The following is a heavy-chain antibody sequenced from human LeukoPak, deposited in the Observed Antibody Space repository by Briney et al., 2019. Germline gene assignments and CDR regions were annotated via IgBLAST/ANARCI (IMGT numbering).Heavy chain of an antibody. V-gene: IGHV3-48*04. J-gene: IGHJ5*02. Sequence: PGGSLRLSCAASGFTFSTYAMNWVRQAPGKGLEWISYISSSSLAIYYSDSVKGRFTISRDNVENSLYLQMNTLRAEDTAVYYCARSGHYGAGGYYSLNGFDPWGQGTLVTVSS. CDR2: ISSSSLAI. D-gene: IGHD3-10*01. CDR3: ARSGHYGAGGYYSLNGFDP. CDR1: GFTFSTYA.